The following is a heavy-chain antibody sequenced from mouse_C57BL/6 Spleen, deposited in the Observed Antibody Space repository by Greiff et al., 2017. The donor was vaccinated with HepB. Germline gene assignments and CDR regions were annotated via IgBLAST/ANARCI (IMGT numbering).Heavy chain of an antibody. J-gene: IGHJ2*01. Sequence: VQLQQSGAELVRPGASVTLSCKASGYTFTDYEMHWVKQTPVHGLEWIGAIDPETGGTAYNQKFKGKAILTADKSSSTAYMELRSLTSEDSAVYYCTRYYYSNSYFDYWGQGTTLTVSS. CDR2: IDPETGGT. CDR1: GYTFTDYE. D-gene: IGHD2-5*01. CDR3: TRYYYSNSYFDY. V-gene: IGHV1-15*01.